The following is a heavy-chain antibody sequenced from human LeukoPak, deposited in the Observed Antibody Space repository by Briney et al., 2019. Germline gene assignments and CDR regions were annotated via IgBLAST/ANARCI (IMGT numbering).Heavy chain of an antibody. J-gene: IGHJ4*02. CDR1: GFTFSSYG. D-gene: IGHD6-19*01. Sequence: GGSLRLSCAASGFTFSSYGMHWVRQAPGKGLEWVAFIRYDGSNKYYADSVKGRFTISRDNSKNTLYLQMNSLRAEDTALYYCTRGAGSGWYFFYSYWGQGTLVTVSS. CDR2: IRYDGSNK. V-gene: IGHV3-30*02. CDR3: TRGAGSGWYFFYSY.